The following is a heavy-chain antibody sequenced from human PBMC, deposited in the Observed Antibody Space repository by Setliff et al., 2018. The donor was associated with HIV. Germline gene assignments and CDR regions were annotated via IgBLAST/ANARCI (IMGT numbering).Heavy chain of an antibody. V-gene: IGHV4-4*07. CDR1: GDSITSHY. CDR2: IYSSGRT. J-gene: IGHJ6*03. Sequence: SETLSLTCTVSGDSITSHYWSWIRQPAGKGLEWIGRIYSSGRTTYNPSLKSRFTMALDTSRNEVSLKVSSVTAADAAVYYCARDHLHGGWFSTSWDYYYMDVWGKGTTVTVSS. CDR3: ARDHLHGGWFSTSWDYYYMDV. D-gene: IGHD3-10*01.